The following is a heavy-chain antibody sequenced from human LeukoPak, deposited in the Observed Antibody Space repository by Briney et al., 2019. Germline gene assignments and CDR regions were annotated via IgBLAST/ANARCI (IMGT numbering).Heavy chain of an antibody. J-gene: IGHJ5*02. CDR1: GFTFSSYA. Sequence: GGSLRLSCAASGFTFSSYAMHWVRQAPGKGLEWVAVISYDGSNKYYADSVKGRFTISRDNSKNTLYLQMNSLRAEDTAVYYCARDLGGTTEVNWFDPWGQGTLVTVSS. CDR2: ISYDGSNK. V-gene: IGHV3-30*04. D-gene: IGHD1-14*01. CDR3: ARDLGGTTEVNWFDP.